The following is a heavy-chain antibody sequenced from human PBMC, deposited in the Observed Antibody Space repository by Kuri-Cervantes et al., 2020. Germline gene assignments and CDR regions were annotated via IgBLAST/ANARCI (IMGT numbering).Heavy chain of an antibody. V-gene: IGHV3-30*02. CDR1: GFTFSTYV. D-gene: IGHD1-26*01. CDR2: IRYDGSNK. CDR3: AKDGRRSGSYPDAFDI. Sequence: GESLKISCAASGFTFSTYVMHWVCQAPGKGLEWVAFIRYDGSNKYYADSVKGRFTISRDNSKNTLYLQMNSLRAEDTAVYYCAKDGRRSGSYPDAFDIWGQGTMVTVSS. J-gene: IGHJ3*02.